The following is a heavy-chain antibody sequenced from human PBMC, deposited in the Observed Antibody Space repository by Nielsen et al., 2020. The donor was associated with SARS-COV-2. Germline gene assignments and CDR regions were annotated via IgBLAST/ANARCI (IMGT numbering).Heavy chain of an antibody. J-gene: IGHJ3*02. V-gene: IGHV3-23*01. D-gene: IGHD3-22*01. Sequence: WIRQPPGKGLEWVSGINWNGGSTYYADSVKGRFTISRDNSKNTLYLQMNSLRAEDTAVYYCAKDLGVTYYYDSSGRQQGAFDIWGQGTMVTVSS. CDR3: AKDLGVTYYYDSSGRQQGAFDI. CDR2: INWNGGST.